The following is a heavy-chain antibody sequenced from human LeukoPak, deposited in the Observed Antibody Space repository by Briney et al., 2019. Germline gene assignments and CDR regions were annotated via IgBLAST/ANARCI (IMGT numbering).Heavy chain of an antibody. J-gene: IGHJ3*01. CDR3: ARDGVGTAFDL. V-gene: IGHV3-30*01. CDR1: RFIFRSYP. Sequence: GRSLRLSCAASRFIFRSYPMHWVRQAPGKGLEWVAVVSYDGSRENYADSVNGRFTISRDNFKNTLYLQMNSLRAEDTAVFYCARDGVGTAFDLWGQGTMVTVSS. D-gene: IGHD1-26*01. CDR2: VSYDGSRE.